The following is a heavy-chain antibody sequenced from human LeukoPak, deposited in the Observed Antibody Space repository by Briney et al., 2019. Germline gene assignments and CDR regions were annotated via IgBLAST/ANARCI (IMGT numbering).Heavy chain of an antibody. CDR3: ARGNIVTAAGAFDY. Sequence: GGSLRLSCAASGFTFSSYSMNWVRQAPGKGLEWVSYISSSSSNIYYADSVKGRFTISRDNSRNSLYLEMNSLRAEDTAVYYCARGNIVTAAGAFDYWGQGTLVTVSS. CDR2: ISSSSSNI. CDR1: GFTFSSYS. V-gene: IGHV3-48*01. J-gene: IGHJ4*02. D-gene: IGHD6-13*01.